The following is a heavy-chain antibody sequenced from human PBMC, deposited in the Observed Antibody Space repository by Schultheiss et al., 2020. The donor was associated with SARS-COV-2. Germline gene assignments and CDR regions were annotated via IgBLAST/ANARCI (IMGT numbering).Heavy chain of an antibody. Sequence: GSLRLSCVVYGGPFSNYYWSWIRQPPGKGLEWIGEINHSGSTNYNPSLKSRVTMSVDTSKNQFSLKLSSVTAADTAVYYCARAQPLPYWGQGTLVTVSS. CDR3: ARAQPLPY. CDR2: INHSGST. V-gene: IGHV4-34*01. J-gene: IGHJ4*02. CDR1: GGPFSNYY.